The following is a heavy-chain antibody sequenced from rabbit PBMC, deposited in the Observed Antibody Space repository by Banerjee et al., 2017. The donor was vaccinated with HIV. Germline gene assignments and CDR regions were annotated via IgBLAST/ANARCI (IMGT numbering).Heavy chain of an antibody. D-gene: IGHD7-1*01. CDR1: GFSFSSSYY. Sequence: QSLEESGGDLVKPGASLTLTCTASGFSFSSSYYMCWVRQAPGKGLEWIACIYAGSSGSTYYASWAKGRFTISKTSSTTVTLQMTSLTAADTATYFCARAGYAGYGYLWGPGTLVTVS. CDR3: ARAGYAGYGYL. J-gene: IGHJ4*01. V-gene: IGHV1S40*01. CDR2: IYAGSSGST.